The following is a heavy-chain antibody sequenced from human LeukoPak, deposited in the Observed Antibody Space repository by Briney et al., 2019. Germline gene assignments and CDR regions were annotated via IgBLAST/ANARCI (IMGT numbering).Heavy chain of an antibody. J-gene: IGHJ6*03. CDR2: IITYNGNT. V-gene: IGHV1-18*01. CDR1: GFTFTSYG. D-gene: IGHD4-17*01. CDR3: AKTTVTSEDYYYYYMDV. Sequence: GASVKVSCKASGFTFTSYGISWVRQAPGQGLGWMGLIITYNGNTKYAQNLQGRVTMTTDTSTNIAYMEVRSLRSDDTAVYYCAKTTVTSEDYYYYYMDVWGKGTTVTVSS.